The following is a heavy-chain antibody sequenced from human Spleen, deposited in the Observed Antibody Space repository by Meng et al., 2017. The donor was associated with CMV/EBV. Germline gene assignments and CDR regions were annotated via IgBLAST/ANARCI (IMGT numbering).Heavy chain of an antibody. CDR3: ARGGRDWINWFDP. CDR2: IIPLFNKP. J-gene: IGHJ5*02. Sequence: SVKVSCKASGYTFTSSAITWVRQAPGQGLEWMGGIIPLFNKPIYAQKFQGRVTISTDQSTTTVYMELSGLRSEDTAVYYCARGGRDWINWFDPWGQGTRVTVSS. V-gene: IGHV1-69*05. D-gene: IGHD3/OR15-3a*01. CDR1: GYTFTSSA.